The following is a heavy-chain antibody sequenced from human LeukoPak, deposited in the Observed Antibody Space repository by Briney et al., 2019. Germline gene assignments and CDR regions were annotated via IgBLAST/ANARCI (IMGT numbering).Heavy chain of an antibody. CDR2: IKQDGREK. Sequence: GGSLRLSCAASGFTFSSYWMTWVRQAPGKGLEWVANIKQDGREKYYVDSVKGRFTISRDNAKNSLYLQMNSLRAEDTAVYYCARDGYWFGELSDAFDIWGQGTMVTVSS. CDR1: GFTFSSYW. V-gene: IGHV3-7*01. D-gene: IGHD3-10*01. CDR3: ARDGYWFGELSDAFDI. J-gene: IGHJ3*02.